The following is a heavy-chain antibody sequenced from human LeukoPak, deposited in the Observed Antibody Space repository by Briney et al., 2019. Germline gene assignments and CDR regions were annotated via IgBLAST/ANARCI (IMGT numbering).Heavy chain of an antibody. Sequence: SETLSLTCTVSGGSISSSSYYWGWIRQPPGKGLEWIGSIYYSGSTYYNPSLKSRVTISVDTSKNQFSLKLSSVTAADTAVYYRARVATIFGVVPDWFDPWGQGTLVTVSS. CDR1: GGSISSSSYY. CDR2: IYYSGST. V-gene: IGHV4-39*07. CDR3: ARVATIFGVVPDWFDP. J-gene: IGHJ5*02. D-gene: IGHD3-3*01.